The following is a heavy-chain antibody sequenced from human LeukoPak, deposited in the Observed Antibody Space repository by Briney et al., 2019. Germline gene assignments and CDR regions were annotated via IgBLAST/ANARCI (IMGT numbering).Heavy chain of an antibody. CDR3: ARDRYFGSGSYTTVYYYYGVDV. V-gene: IGHV1-69*04. D-gene: IGHD3-10*01. CDR1: GGTFSSYA. Sequence: SVKVSCKASGGTFSSYAISWVRQAPGQELEWMGRIIPILGISNYAEKFQGRVTITADKSTSTAYMELSSLRSEDTAVYYCARDRYFGSGSYTTVYYYYGVDVWGQGTTVTVSS. J-gene: IGHJ6*02. CDR2: IIPILGIS.